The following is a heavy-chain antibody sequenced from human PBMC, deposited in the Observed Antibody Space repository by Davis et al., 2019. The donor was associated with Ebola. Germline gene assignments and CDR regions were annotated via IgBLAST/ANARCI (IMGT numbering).Heavy chain of an antibody. V-gene: IGHV3-23*01. CDR3: AKGTGATPAYHFDS. CDR1: GFIFNNFA. J-gene: IGHJ4*02. Sequence: GESLKISCAASGFIFNNFAMSWVRQAPGKGLEWVSVISGSGGSTYYADSVKGRFTTSRDNSKNTLYLQMNTLRAEDTAVYYCAKGTGATPAYHFDSWGQGTLVTVSS. CDR2: ISGSGGST. D-gene: IGHD1-26*01.